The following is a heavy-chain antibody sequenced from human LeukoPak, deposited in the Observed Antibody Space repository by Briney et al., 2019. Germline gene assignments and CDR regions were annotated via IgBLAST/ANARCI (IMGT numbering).Heavy chain of an antibody. Sequence: GSLRLSCAASGFTVSSKYMSWVRQAPGKGLEWVSVIYSGGSTYHADSVKGRFTISRVNSKNTLYLQMNSLRAEDTAVYYCAKEERYFDWYPLHFFDYWGQGTLVTVSS. V-gene: IGHV3-66*01. CDR3: AKEERYFDWYPLHFFDY. CDR1: GFTVSSKY. D-gene: IGHD3-9*01. J-gene: IGHJ4*02. CDR2: IYSGGST.